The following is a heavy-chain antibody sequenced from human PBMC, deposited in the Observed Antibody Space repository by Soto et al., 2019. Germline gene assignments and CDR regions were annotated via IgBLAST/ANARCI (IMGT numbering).Heavy chain of an antibody. CDR1: GFTFSSYG. V-gene: IGHV3-33*01. J-gene: IGHJ4*02. D-gene: IGHD3-16*01. CDR2: IWHDGGNK. CDR3: ARDGDVNTGFGKDY. Sequence: PGGSLRLSCAASGFTFSSYGMHWVRQAPGKGLEWVAFIWHDGGNKFYAESVKGRFTISRDNSKNTLYLQMTSLSAEVTAMYYCARDGDVNTGFGKDYWGQGTLVTVSS.